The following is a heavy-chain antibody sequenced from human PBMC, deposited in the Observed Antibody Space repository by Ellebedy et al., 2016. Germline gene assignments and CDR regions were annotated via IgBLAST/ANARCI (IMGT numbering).Heavy chain of an antibody. CDR1: GFSLTPNAEV. CDR2: TYGNDDK. J-gene: IGHJ4*02. CDR3: AHRTTVTSVDY. V-gene: IGHV2-5*01. Sequence: SGPTLVKPTPTLTPTCTFSGFSLTPNAEVVGWIRQPPGKALEWLAFTYGNDDKRYNPSLKSRLTITRDTSKNQVVLTMTNMDPVDTGTYFCAHRTTVTSVDYWGQGTLVTVSS. D-gene: IGHD4-11*01.